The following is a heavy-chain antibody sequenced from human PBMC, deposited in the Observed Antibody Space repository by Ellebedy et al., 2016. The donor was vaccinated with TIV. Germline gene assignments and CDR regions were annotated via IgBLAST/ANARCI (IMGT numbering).Heavy chain of an antibody. Sequence: GGSLRLSCAASGFTFDDYGMNWVRQAPGKGLEWVSYISRTGSTIYSADSVKGRFTMSRDNSKNTLYLQMNSLRAEDTAVYYCARDQRKIRGIMTISFDYWGQGTLVTVSS. CDR2: ISRTGSTI. V-gene: IGHV3-48*01. D-gene: IGHD3-10*01. CDR1: GFTFDDYG. J-gene: IGHJ4*02. CDR3: ARDQRKIRGIMTISFDY.